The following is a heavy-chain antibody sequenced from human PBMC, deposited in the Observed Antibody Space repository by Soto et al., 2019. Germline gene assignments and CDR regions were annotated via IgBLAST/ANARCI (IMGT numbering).Heavy chain of an antibody. CDR2: IYYSEKT. CDR1: GDSISNFY. D-gene: IGHD2-15*01. CDR3: ARGHCIGGYCYPRAYFDY. J-gene: IGHJ4*02. V-gene: IGHV4-59*01. Sequence: PSETLSLTCTVSGDSISNFYWNWIRQPPGKGLEWIGHIYYSEKTNYNPSLKSRVTMSVDTSKNHFSLKLTSVTAADTAVYYCARGHCIGGYCYPRAYFDYWGQGTPVTVSS.